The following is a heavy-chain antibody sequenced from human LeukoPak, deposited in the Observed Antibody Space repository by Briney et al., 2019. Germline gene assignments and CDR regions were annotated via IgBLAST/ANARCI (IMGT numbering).Heavy chain of an antibody. CDR2: ISWNSGSI. J-gene: IGHJ4*02. D-gene: IGHD6-19*01. V-gene: IGHV3-9*01. CDR1: GFTFDDYA. Sequence: GGSLRLSCAASGFTFDDYAMHWVRQAPGKGLEWVSGISWNSGSIGYADSVKGRFTISRDNAKNSLYLQMNSLRAEDTALYYCAKADSGWFDYWGQGTLVTVSS. CDR3: AKADSGWFDY.